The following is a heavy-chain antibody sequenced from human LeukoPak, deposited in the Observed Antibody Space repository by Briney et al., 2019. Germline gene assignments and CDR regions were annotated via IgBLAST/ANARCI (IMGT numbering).Heavy chain of an antibody. V-gene: IGHV1-2*02. CDR2: INPNSGGT. D-gene: IGHD3-22*01. CDR3: ARVSSDDSSGYYSYYYYYGMDV. CDR1: GYTFTGYY. Sequence: ASVKVSCKASGYTFTGYYMHWVRQAPGQGLEWMGWINPNSGGTNYAQKFQGRVTMTRDTSISTAYMELSRLRSDDTAVYYCARVSSDDSSGYYSYYYYYGMDVWGQGATVTVSS. J-gene: IGHJ6*02.